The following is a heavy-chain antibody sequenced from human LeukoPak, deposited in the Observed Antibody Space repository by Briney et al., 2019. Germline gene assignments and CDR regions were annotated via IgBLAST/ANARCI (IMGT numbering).Heavy chain of an antibody. CDR3: ARTYSSGWYPKR. CDR2: IYYSGST. D-gene: IGHD6-19*01. CDR1: GGCISSSSYY. Sequence: SETLSLTCTVSGGCISSSSYYWAWIRQPPGKGLEWIGSIYYSGSTYYNPSLKSRVTISVDTSKNQFSLKLTSVTAADTAVYFCARTYSSGWYPKRWGQGTLVTVSS. V-gene: IGHV4-39*01. J-gene: IGHJ4*02.